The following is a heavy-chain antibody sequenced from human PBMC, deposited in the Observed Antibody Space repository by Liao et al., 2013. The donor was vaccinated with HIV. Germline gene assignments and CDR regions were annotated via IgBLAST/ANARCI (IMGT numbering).Heavy chain of an antibody. CDR2: IYTSGST. Sequence: QLQLQESGPGLVRPSQTLALTCSVSGDSISSGENFWSWIRQPPGKGLEWIGRIYTSGSTNYNPSLKSRVTMSVDTSKNQFSLKLSSVTAADTAVYYCARGEGRFELFDYWGQGTLVTVSS. J-gene: IGHJ4*02. V-gene: IGHV4-61*02. CDR1: GDSISSGENF. D-gene: IGHD1-26*01. CDR3: ARGEGRFELFDY.